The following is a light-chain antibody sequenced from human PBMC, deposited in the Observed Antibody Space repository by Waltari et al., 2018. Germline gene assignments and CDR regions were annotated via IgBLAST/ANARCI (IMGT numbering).Light chain of an antibody. CDR1: QGIRNS. J-gene: IGKJ2*01. CDR3: QQYNSYPYT. V-gene: IGKV1-16*02. CDR2: GAS. Sequence: DIQMTQSPSSLSASVGDRVTITCRASQGIRNSLAWVQQRPGKALKSLIYGASSLQSGVPSKFSGSGSGTDFSLTISCLQPEDFATYYCQQYNSYPYTFGQGTKLEIK.